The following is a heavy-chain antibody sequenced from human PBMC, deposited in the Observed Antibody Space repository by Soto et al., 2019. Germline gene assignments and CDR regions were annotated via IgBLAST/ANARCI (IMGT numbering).Heavy chain of an antibody. CDR3: ARGFRNGFNI. J-gene: IGHJ6*02. D-gene: IGHD2-8*01. V-gene: IGHV3-21*01. CDR1: GFTFSGYS. CDR2: ISGPSIYI. Sequence: EVPLVESGGGLVKPGGSLRLSCVASGFTFSGYSINWVRQAPGKGLEWVSYISGPSIYIYYADSVKGRFTISRDNAKSAVYLQMYSLRAEDTAVYYCARGFRNGFNIWGQGTTVSVSS.